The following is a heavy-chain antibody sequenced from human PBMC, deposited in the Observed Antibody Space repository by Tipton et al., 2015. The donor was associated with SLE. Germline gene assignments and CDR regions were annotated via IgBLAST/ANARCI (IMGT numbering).Heavy chain of an antibody. CDR2: IYDSGST. V-gene: IGHV4-59*12. Sequence: TLSLTCTVSGDSFNLYYWTWIRQPPGKGLEWIAYIYDSGSTSYNPSLKTRVTISVDTPKNQFSLKLSSVTAADTAVYYCARADGGQMISDYWGQGTPVIVSS. D-gene: IGHD2-15*01. CDR1: GDSFNLYY. CDR3: ARADGGQMISDY. J-gene: IGHJ4*02.